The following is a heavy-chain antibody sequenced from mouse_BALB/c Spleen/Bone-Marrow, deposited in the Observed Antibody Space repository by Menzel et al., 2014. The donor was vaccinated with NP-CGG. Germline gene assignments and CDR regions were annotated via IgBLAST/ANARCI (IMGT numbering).Heavy chain of an antibody. CDR3: ARHAYYDQTEVSFVC. J-gene: IGHJ3*01. CDR1: GFSFSNYG. Sequence: DVHLVESGGGLVKSGGSLKLSCAASGFSFSNYGMSWLRQTPEKRLEWVATISGDGRYTFYSDSVKGRFTISRENAKNNLYLQLSSLRSEDTALYYCARHAYYDQTEVSFVCWGQGTLVTVSA. V-gene: IGHV5-9-2*01. CDR2: ISGDGRYT. D-gene: IGHD2-4*01.